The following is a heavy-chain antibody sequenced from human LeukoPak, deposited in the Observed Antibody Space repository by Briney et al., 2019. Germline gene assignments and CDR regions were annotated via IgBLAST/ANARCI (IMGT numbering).Heavy chain of an antibody. CDR1: GYTFSGYY. V-gene: IGHV1-2*02. CDR2: INPNSGGT. CDR3: GRGWYYFDY. D-gene: IGHD2-15*01. Sequence: ASVKVSCKATGYTFSGYYMNWVRQAPGRGIEWMGWINPNSGGTNYAQKFQGRVTMTRDTSISTAYMELNRLRSDDTAVYYCGRGWYYFDYWGQGTLVTVSS. J-gene: IGHJ4*02.